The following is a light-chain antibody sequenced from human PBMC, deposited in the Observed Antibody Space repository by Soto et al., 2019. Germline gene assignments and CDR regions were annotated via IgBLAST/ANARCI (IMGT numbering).Light chain of an antibody. Sequence: PWERATLSCRASQSVSNNYLAWYQQKPGQAPRLLISGASNRATGIPDRFSGSGSGTDFTLAISRLEPEDFAVYYCQQYGTSPFTFGPGTKVDLK. CDR2: GAS. J-gene: IGKJ3*01. CDR1: QSVSNNY. V-gene: IGKV3-20*01. CDR3: QQYGTSPFT.